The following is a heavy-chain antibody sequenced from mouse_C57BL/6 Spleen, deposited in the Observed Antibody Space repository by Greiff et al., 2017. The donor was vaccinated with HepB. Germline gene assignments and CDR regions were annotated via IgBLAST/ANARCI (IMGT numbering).Heavy chain of an antibody. D-gene: IGHD1-1*01. CDR2: IWTGGGT. J-gene: IGHJ3*01. V-gene: IGHV2-9-1*01. CDR1: GFSLTSYA. Sequence: VKLVESGPGLVAPSQSLSITCTVSGFSLTSYAISWVRQPPGKGLEWLGVIWTGGGTNYNSALKSRLSISKDNSKSQVFLKMNSLQTDDTARYYCARTYGSRTEAWFAYWGQGTLVTVSA. CDR3: ARTYGSRTEAWFAY.